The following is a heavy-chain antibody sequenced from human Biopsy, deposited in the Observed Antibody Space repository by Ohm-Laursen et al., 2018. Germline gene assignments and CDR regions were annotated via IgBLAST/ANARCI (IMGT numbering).Heavy chain of an antibody. CDR2: LNHSGRT. V-gene: IGHV4-34*01. J-gene: IGHJ6*02. D-gene: IGHD3-22*01. Sequence: GTLSLTCAVYGESFNGYYWSWIRQTPGKGLEWIGELNHSGRTNYNPSLKSRVTISVDTSKNQFSLKARSVTAADTAVYYCVRGVDYYDPYHYYALDVWGQGTTVTVSS. CDR1: GESFNGYY. CDR3: VRGVDYYDPYHYYALDV.